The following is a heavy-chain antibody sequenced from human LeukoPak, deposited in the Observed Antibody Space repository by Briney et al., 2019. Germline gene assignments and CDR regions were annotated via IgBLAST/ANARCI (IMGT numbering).Heavy chain of an antibody. D-gene: IGHD4-17*01. J-gene: IGHJ5*02. V-gene: IGHV4-59*08. Sequence: PSETLSLTCTVSGGSISSYYWSWIRQPPGKGLEWIGYIYYSGSTNYNPSLKSRVTISVDTSKNQFSLKLSSVTAADTAVYYCASNLGDYDGGWFDPWGQGTLVTVSS. CDR3: ASNLGDYDGGWFDP. CDR2: IYYSGST. CDR1: GGSISSYY.